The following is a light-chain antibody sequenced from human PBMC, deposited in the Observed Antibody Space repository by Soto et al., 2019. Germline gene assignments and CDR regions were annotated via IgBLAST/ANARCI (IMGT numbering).Light chain of an antibody. J-gene: IGKJ1*01. CDR2: KAS. Sequence: DIPMTQSPSTLSASVGDRVTITCRASQSISNWLAWYQQKPGKAPNLLIYKASSLERGVPSRFSGSGSGTEFTLTINSLQPDDFATYYCQQYNTYPWTFGQGTKVEIK. CDR3: QQYNTYPWT. CDR1: QSISNW. V-gene: IGKV1-5*03.